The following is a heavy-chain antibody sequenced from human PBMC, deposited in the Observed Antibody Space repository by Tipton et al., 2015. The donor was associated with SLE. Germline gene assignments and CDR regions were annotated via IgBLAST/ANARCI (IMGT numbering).Heavy chain of an antibody. CDR3: ARGWIQLWFDI. V-gene: IGHV4-39*07. D-gene: IGHD5-18*01. Sequence: TLSLTCTVSGGSISSSSYYWGWIRQPPGKGLEWIGSIYYSGSTYYNPSLKSRVTISVDTSKNQFSLKLSSVTAADTAVYYCARGWIQLWFDIWGQGTMVTVSS. CDR1: GGSISSSSYY. CDR2: IYYSGST. J-gene: IGHJ3*02.